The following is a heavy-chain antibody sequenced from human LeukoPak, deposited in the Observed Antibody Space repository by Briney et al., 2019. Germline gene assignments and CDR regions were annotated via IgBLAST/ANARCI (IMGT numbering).Heavy chain of an antibody. Sequence: PGGSLRLSCAASGFTFSSYAMTWVRQAPGKGLEWVANMNQDGGTKNYVDSVKGRFTISRDNAQNSLFLQINSLTAEDTAVYYCARDYASNALDIWGQGTMVTVSS. CDR3: ARDYASNALDI. D-gene: IGHD2-2*01. CDR1: GFTFSSYA. CDR2: MNQDGGTK. V-gene: IGHV3-7*01. J-gene: IGHJ3*02.